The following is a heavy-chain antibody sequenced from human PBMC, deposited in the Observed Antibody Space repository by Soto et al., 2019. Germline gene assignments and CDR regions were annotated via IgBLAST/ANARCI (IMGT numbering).Heavy chain of an antibody. J-gene: IGHJ5*02. V-gene: IGHV4-39*01. Sequence: SETLSLTCSVSGGSISMSDYYWGWIRQPPGEGLEWFGSIYHTGTAYYNPSLKSRVTISVDTSKNQFSLKVTSVTAADTALYYCARDYFDSSDYTTNWFDPWGQGTLVTVSS. CDR2: IYHTGTA. D-gene: IGHD3-22*01. CDR3: ARDYFDSSDYTTNWFDP. CDR1: GGSISMSDYY.